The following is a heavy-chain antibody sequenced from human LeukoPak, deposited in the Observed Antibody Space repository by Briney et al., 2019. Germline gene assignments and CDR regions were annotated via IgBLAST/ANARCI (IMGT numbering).Heavy chain of an antibody. D-gene: IGHD1-1*01. J-gene: IGHJ4*02. V-gene: IGHV4-39*07. CDR1: GGSISSSSYY. Sequence: SETLSLTCTVSGGSISSSSYYWGWIRQPPGKGLEWIGSSYYSGSTYYNPSLKSRVTISVDTSKNQFSLKLSSVTAADTAVYYCASTSGYSWFDYWGQGTLVTVSS. CDR2: SYYSGST. CDR3: ASTSGYSWFDY.